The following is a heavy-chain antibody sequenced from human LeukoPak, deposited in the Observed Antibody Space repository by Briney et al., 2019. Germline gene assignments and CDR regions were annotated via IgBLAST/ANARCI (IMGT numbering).Heavy chain of an antibody. V-gene: IGHV1-2*02. CDR3: ARDWAAAGYDY. CDR2: INPNSGGT. D-gene: IGHD6-13*01. J-gene: IGHJ4*02. Sequence: ASVKVSCKASGYTFTGYYMHWVRQAPGQGLDWMGWINPNSGGTNYAQKFQGRVTMTRDTSITTAYMDLSRLRSDDTAVYYCARDWAAAGYDYWGQGTLVTVSS. CDR1: GYTFTGYY.